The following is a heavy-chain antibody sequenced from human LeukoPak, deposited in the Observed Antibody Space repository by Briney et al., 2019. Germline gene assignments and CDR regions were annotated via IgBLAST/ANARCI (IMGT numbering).Heavy chain of an antibody. J-gene: IGHJ2*01. CDR1: GGSISSGGYY. CDR3: ARAAGSPPYWYFDL. D-gene: IGHD6-19*01. V-gene: IGHV4-31*03. CDR2: IYYSGST. Sequence: PSETLSLTCTVSGGSISSGGYYWSWIRQHPGKGLEWIGYIYYSGSTYYNPSLKSRVTISVDTSKNQFSLKLSSVTAADTAVYYCARAAGSPPYWYFDLWGHGTLVTVSS.